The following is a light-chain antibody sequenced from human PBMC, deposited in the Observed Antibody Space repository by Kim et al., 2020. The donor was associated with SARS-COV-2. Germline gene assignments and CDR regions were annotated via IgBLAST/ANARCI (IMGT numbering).Light chain of an antibody. CDR3: KYRHTIGNDVL. Sequence: GETVRSTCSGDSIRSYYASWYHQKPGQAPVLVIYGKKNRRPGSPDRCSGSSTGNTASLTITGADAEDEAAYYCKYRHTIGNDVLFGGGTQLTVL. V-gene: IGLV3-19*01. CDR1: SIRSYY. J-gene: IGLJ2*01. CDR2: GKK.